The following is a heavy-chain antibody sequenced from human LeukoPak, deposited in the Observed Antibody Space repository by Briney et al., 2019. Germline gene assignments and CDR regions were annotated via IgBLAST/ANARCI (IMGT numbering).Heavy chain of an antibody. CDR1: GFTFSSYG. V-gene: IGHV3-30*18. CDR2: ISYDGSNK. CDR3: AKGFSYGFDY. D-gene: IGHD5-18*01. J-gene: IGHJ4*02. Sequence: GGSLRLSCAASGFTFSSYGMHWVRQAPGKGLEWVAVISYDGSNKYYADSVKGRFTISRDNSKNTLYLQMNSLRADDTAVYYCAKGFSYGFDYWGQGTLVTVSS.